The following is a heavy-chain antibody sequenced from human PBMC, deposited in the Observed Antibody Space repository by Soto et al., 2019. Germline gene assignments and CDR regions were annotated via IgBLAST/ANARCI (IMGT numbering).Heavy chain of an antibody. D-gene: IGHD3-10*01. J-gene: IGHJ6*02. Sequence: ASVKVSCKASGYTFTSYYMHWVRQAPGQGLEWMGIINPSGGSTSYAQKFQGRVTMTRDTSTSTVYMELSSLRSEDTAVYYCARDPPFYGSGSYPKQETDYYYYCGMDVWGQGTTVTLSS. CDR1: GYTFTSYY. CDR2: INPSGGST. V-gene: IGHV1-46*01. CDR3: ARDPPFYGSGSYPKQETDYYYYCGMDV.